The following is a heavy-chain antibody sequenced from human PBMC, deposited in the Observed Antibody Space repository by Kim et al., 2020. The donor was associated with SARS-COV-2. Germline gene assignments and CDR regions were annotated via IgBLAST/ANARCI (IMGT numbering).Heavy chain of an antibody. Sequence: DSVTGRFTISRDNAKNTLYLQMNSLRAEDTAVYYCAKDVGIAAAGSFPPDWGQGTLVTVSS. V-gene: IGHV3-30*02. J-gene: IGHJ4*02. CDR3: AKDVGIAAAGSFPPD. D-gene: IGHD6-13*01.